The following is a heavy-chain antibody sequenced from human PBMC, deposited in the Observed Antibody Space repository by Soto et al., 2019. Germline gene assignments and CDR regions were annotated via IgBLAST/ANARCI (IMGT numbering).Heavy chain of an antibody. CDR3: ARAAARVAAAGN. D-gene: IGHD6-13*01. CDR1: GYTFTSYD. J-gene: IGHJ4*02. Sequence: ASVKVSCKAPGYTFTSYDINWVRQATGQGLEWMGWMNPNSGNTGYAQKFQGRVTMTRNTSISTAYMELSSLRSEDTAVYYCARAAARVAAAGNWGQGTLVTVSS. V-gene: IGHV1-8*01. CDR2: MNPNSGNT.